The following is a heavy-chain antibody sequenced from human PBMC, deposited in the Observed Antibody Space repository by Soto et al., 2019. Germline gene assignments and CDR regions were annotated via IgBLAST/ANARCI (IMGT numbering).Heavy chain of an antibody. D-gene: IGHD6-6*01. Sequence: SETLSLTCTVSGGSISSGGYYWSWIRQHPGKGLEWIGYIYYSGSTYYNPSLKSRVTISVDTSKNQFSLKLSSVTAADTAVYYCARRIAARPRYYYYYGMDVWGQGTTVTVS. CDR1: GGSISSGGYY. CDR3: ARRIAARPRYYYYYGMDV. CDR2: IYYSGST. V-gene: IGHV4-31*03. J-gene: IGHJ6*02.